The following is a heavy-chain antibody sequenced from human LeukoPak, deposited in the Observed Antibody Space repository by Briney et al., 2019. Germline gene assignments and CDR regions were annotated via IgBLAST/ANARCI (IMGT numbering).Heavy chain of an antibody. V-gene: IGHV3-30*02. CDR1: GFTFNTYG. J-gene: IGHJ6*03. CDR2: IRYDGSNK. CDR3: AKDRRCARCDYDYYMDV. Sequence: GGSLRLSCAASGFTFNTYGMSWVRQAPGKGLEWVAFIRYDGSNKYYADSVKGRFTISRDNSKNTLYLQMNSLRAEDTAVYYCAKDRRCARCDYDYYMDVWGKGTTVTISS. D-gene: IGHD2-8*01.